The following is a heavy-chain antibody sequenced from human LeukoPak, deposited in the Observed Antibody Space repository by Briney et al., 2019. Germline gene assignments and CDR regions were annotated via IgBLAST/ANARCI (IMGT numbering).Heavy chain of an antibody. D-gene: IGHD6-19*01. J-gene: IGHJ4*02. CDR3: ASTGYSSGWTIVDY. V-gene: IGHV4-34*01. CDR2: INHSGST. Sequence: SETLSLTCAVYGGSFSGYYWSWIRQPPGKGLEWIGEINHSGSTNYNPSLKSRVTISVDTSKNQFSLKLSSVTAADTAVYYCASTGYSSGWTIVDYWGQGTLLTVSS. CDR1: GGSFSGYY.